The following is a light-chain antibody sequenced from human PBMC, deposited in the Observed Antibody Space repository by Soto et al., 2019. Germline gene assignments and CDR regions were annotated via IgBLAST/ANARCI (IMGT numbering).Light chain of an antibody. CDR1: QGISSY. Sequence: AIRMTQSPSSFSASTGDRVTITCRASQGISSYLAWYQQKPGKAPKLLIYAASTLQRGVPSRFSGSGSWTDFTLTISCLQSEDFATYYCQQYYSYPWTFGQGTKVEIK. CDR2: AAS. J-gene: IGKJ1*01. CDR3: QQYYSYPWT. V-gene: IGKV1-8*01.